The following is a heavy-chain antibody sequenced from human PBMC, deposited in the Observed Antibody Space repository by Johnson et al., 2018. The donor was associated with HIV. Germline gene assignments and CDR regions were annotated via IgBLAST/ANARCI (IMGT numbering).Heavy chain of an antibody. V-gene: IGHV3-15*01. J-gene: IGHJ3*02. Sequence: VQLVESGGGLVQPGGSLRLSCAASGFTFSSYAMSWVRQAPGKGLEWVGRIKSKTDGGTTDYAAPVKGRFTISRDDSKNTLYLQMNSLKTEDTAVYYCTTGPTDAFDIWGQGTMVTVSS. CDR3: TTGPTDAFDI. CDR1: GFTFSSYA. CDR2: IKSKTDGGTT.